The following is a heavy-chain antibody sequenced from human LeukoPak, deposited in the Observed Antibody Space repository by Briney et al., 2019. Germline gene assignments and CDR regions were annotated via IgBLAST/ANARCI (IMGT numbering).Heavy chain of an antibody. J-gene: IGHJ4*02. CDR2: IYYSGST. CDR3: ARVGGNGGARHFDY. V-gene: IGHV4-30-4*01. Sequence: SQTLSLTCTVSGGSISSGDYYWSWIRQPPGKGLEWIGYIYYSGSTYYNPSLKSRVTISVDTSKNQFSLKLSSVTAADTAVYYCARVGGNGGARHFDYWGQGTLVTVSS. D-gene: IGHD2-21*01. CDR1: GGSISSGDYY.